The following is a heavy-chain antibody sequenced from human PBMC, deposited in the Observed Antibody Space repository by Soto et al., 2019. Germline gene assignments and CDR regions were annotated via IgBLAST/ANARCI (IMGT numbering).Heavy chain of an antibody. D-gene: IGHD2-2*01. CDR2: IWYDGSNK. J-gene: IGHJ6*02. CDR1: GFTFSSYG. V-gene: IGHV3-33*01. Sequence: QVQLVESGGGVVQPGRSLRLSCAASGFTFSSYGMHWVRQAPGKGLEWVAVIWYDGSNKYYADSVKGRLTISRDNSKNTLYLQMSSLRAEDTAVYYCARGPRSTSYGMDVWGQGTTVTVSS. CDR3: ARGPRSTSYGMDV.